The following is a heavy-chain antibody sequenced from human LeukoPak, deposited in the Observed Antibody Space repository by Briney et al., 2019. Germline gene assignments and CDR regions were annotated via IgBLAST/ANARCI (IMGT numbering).Heavy chain of an antibody. Sequence: SGPTLVNPTQTLTLTCTFSGFSLSTSGMRVSWIRQPPGKALEWLARIDWDDDKFYSTSPKTRLTISKDTSKNQVVLTMTNMDPVDTATYYCARTIYDSSGYYVDYWGQGTLVTVSS. CDR1: GFSLSTSGMR. D-gene: IGHD3-22*01. J-gene: IGHJ4*02. V-gene: IGHV2-70*04. CDR2: IDWDDDK. CDR3: ARTIYDSSGYYVDY.